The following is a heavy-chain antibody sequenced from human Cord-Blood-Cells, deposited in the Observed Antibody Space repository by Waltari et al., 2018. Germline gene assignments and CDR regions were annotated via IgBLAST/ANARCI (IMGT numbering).Heavy chain of an antibody. J-gene: IGHJ2*01. D-gene: IGHD7-27*01. V-gene: IGHV4-59*08. Sequence: QVQLQESGPGLVKPSETLSLTCTVSGGSISSYYCSWIRQPPGQGMGWVGYIYYSGSNNYQPSLKSRVPISIDTSKDQFFLKVSSGTRAETAVYFCARAWGWNWYFDLWGRGTLVTVSS. CDR1: GGSISSYY. CDR2: IYYSGSN. CDR3: ARAWGWNWYFDL.